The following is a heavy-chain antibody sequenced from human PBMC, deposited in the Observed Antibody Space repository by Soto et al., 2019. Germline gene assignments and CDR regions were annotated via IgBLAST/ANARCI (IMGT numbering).Heavy chain of an antibody. CDR2: IYSSGST. Sequence: SETLSLTCAVSGGSVSSGNWWSWVRQPPGKGLEWIGEIYSSGSTNYNPSLKSRVTILVDKPKNQFSVKLTSVTAADTAVYFWGGRGLVVCGAFAPGGRGTLVTVP. CDR1: GGSVSSGNW. J-gene: IGHJ5*02. V-gene: IGHV4-4*02. D-gene: IGHD3-16*01. CDR3: GGRGLVVCGAFAP.